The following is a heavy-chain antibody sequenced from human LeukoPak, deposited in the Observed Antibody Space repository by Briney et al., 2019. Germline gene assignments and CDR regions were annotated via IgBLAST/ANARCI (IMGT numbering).Heavy chain of an antibody. Sequence: PGGSLRLSCAASGFTFSSYAMHWVRQAPGKGLEWVAVISYDGSNKYYADSVKGRFTISRDNSKNTLYLQMNSLRAEDTAVYYCAKDRMIRFLEWLSDDAFDIWGQGTMVTVSS. CDR1: GFTFSSYA. CDR3: AKDRMIRFLEWLSDDAFDI. CDR2: ISYDGSNK. J-gene: IGHJ3*02. D-gene: IGHD3-3*01. V-gene: IGHV3-30-3*01.